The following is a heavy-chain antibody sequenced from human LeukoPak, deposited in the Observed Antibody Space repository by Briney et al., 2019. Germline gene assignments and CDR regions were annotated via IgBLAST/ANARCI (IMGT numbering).Heavy chain of an antibody. J-gene: IGHJ5*02. Sequence: SSETLSLTCTVSGGSISSYYWSWIRQPPGKGLEWIGYIYTSGSTNYHPSLKSRVTISVDTSKNQFSLKLSSVTAADTAVYYCARFCCSNSVIPRSWFDPWGQGTLVTVSS. CDR3: ARFCCSNSVIPRSWFDP. D-gene: IGHD4-11*01. V-gene: IGHV4-4*09. CDR2: IYTSGST. CDR1: GGSISSYY.